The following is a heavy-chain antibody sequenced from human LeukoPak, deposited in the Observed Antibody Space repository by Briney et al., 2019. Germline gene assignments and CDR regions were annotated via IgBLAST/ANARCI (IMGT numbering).Heavy chain of an antibody. CDR2: IWFDGRNK. V-gene: IGHV3-33*01. CDR1: GFTFSNYG. D-gene: IGHD6-19*01. CDR3: AREWGPIAVTGGPGY. Sequence: GGSLRLSCAASGFTFSNYGMHWVRQAPGKGLEWVALIWFDGRNKFHADSVKGRFTISRDNSKNTLFLQMNSLRAEDTAVYYCAREWGPIAVTGGPGYWGQGALVTVSS. J-gene: IGHJ4*02.